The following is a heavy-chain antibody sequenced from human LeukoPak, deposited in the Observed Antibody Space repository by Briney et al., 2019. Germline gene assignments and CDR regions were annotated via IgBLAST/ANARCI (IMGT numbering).Heavy chain of an antibody. CDR2: IYPGDSDT. CDR3: ARSTDSSGYYDLWDY. CDR1: GYSSTSYC. D-gene: IGHD3-22*01. Sequence: ESLHISRLGSGYSSTSYCIGGVRQMPGKGLEGLSIIYPGDSDTRNSPSFQGQVTISADNSISTAYLQWSSLKASDTAMYYCARSTDSSGYYDLWDYWGQGTLVTVSS. V-gene: IGHV5-51*01. J-gene: IGHJ4*02.